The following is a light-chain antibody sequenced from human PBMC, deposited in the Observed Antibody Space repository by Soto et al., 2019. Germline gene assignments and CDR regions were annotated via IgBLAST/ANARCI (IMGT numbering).Light chain of an antibody. CDR1: QAFGNF. V-gene: IGKV1-27*01. CDR3: QSWNNAPWT. Sequence: DIQMTQSPSSLSASVGDRVTITCRASQAFGNFLAWYQQKPGRVPKLLIYPASTLQSGVPSRFSGSGSGTDFTLTISSLQPEDVATYYCQSWNNAPWTFGQGNKVEIK. J-gene: IGKJ1*01. CDR2: PAS.